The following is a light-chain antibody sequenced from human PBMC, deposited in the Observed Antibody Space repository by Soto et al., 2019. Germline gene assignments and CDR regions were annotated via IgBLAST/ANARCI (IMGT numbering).Light chain of an antibody. V-gene: IGLV2-23*01. CDR2: EGS. Sequence: QSALTQPASVSGSPGQSITISCTGTSSDVGSYNLVSWYQQHPGKAPKLMIYEGSKRPSGVSNRFSGSKSGNTASLTISGLQAEDEADYYCCSYAGSSTSEVVFRGGTKVTVL. CDR1: SSDVGSYNL. CDR3: CSYAGSSTSEVV. J-gene: IGLJ2*01.